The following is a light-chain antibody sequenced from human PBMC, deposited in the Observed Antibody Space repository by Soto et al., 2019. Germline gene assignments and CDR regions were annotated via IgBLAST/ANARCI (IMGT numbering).Light chain of an antibody. CDR2: GAS. V-gene: IGKV1-39*01. J-gene: IGKJ1*01. Sequence: QMPQSPSSLSASVGARITITCRASQSIRTSLNWYQQKPGKAPRLLIYGASTLQSGVPSRFSGSGSATDFTLTVSSLQPEDSAIYYCQQSYTTPRTFGQGTKVEV. CDR1: QSIRTS. CDR3: QQSYTTPRT.